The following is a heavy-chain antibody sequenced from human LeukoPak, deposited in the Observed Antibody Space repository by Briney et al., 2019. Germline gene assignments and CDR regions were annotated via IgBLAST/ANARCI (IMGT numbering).Heavy chain of an antibody. Sequence: GGSLRLSCAASGFTFTTYWMSWIRQLPGKGLEWVANTNQDGTEKYYVDSVKGRFTISRDNAKNSLDLQMNSLRVEDTGIYYCVKVAKYYYGSETYYFFEHWGQGTPVTASS. CDR3: VKVAKYYYGSETYYFFEH. D-gene: IGHD3-10*01. CDR1: GFTFTTYW. CDR2: TNQDGTEK. V-gene: IGHV3-7*01. J-gene: IGHJ4*02.